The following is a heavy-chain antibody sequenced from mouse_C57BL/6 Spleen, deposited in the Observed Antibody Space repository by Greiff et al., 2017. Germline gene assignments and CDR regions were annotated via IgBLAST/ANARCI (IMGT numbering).Heavy chain of an antibody. CDR3: ASYYDYDGFAY. V-gene: IGHV5-4*03. D-gene: IGHD2-4*01. J-gene: IGHJ3*01. CDR2: ISDGGSYT. CDR1: GFTFSSYA. Sequence: EVMLVESGGGLVKPGGSLKLSCAASGFTFSSYAMSWVRQTPEKRLEWVATISDGGSYTYYPDNVKGRFTISRDNAKNNLYLQMSHLKSEDTAMYYCASYYDYDGFAYWGQGTLVTVSA.